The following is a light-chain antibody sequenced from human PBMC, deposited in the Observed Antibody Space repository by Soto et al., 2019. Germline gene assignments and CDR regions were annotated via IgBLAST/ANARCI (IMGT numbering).Light chain of an antibody. J-gene: IGKJ2*01. CDR2: QTS. V-gene: IGKV3-20*01. CDR3: QQYGDSPAYT. Sequence: EIVLTQTPGTLSLSPGERATLSCRASQSVTSSHLAWYQQKPGQAPRLLMFQTSTRASGVPDRFSGSGSGTDFTLTITGLEPEDSAVYYCQQYGDSPAYTFGQGTKLEI. CDR1: QSVTSSH.